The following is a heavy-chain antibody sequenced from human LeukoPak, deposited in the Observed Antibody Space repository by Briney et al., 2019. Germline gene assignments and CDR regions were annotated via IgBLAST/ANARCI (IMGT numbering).Heavy chain of an antibody. Sequence: GASVNVSCKASGGTFSSYAISWVRQAPGQGLEWMGGIIPIFGTANYAQKFQGRVTITADESTSTAYMELSSLRSEDTAVYYCARGMDSSSSPYYFDYWGQGTLVTVSS. V-gene: IGHV1-69*13. CDR2: IIPIFGTA. D-gene: IGHD6-6*01. J-gene: IGHJ4*02. CDR3: ARGMDSSSSPYYFDY. CDR1: GGTFSSYA.